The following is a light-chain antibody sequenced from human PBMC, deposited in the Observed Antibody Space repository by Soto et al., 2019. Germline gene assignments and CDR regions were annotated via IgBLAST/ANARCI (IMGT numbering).Light chain of an antibody. CDR3: QQYGSSPRT. Sequence: EIVLTHSPGTLSLSPCERATLSFSASQSVSSSYLAWYQQKPGQAPRLLISAASGRATGIPDRFSGSGSGTDFSLTISRLEPEDFAVYYCQQYGSSPRTFGQGTKVDI. CDR2: AAS. V-gene: IGKV3-20*01. CDR1: QSVSSSY. J-gene: IGKJ1*01.